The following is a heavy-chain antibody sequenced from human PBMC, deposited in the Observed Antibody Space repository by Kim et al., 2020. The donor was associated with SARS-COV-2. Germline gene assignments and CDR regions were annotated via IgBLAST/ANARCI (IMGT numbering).Heavy chain of an antibody. V-gene: IGHV3-30*02. CDR3: ATSGGQWPFQD. Sequence: KYYADSVKGRFSISRDNSKNTLFLQMNSLRAEDTAVYYGATSGGQWPFQDWGRGTLVTVSS. CDR2: K. D-gene: IGHD6-19*01. J-gene: IGHJ1*01.